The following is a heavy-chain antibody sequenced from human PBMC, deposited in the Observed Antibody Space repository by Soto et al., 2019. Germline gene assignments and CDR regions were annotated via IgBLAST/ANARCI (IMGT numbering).Heavy chain of an antibody. Sequence: GGSLRLSCAASGFTFSSYAMSWVRQAPGKGLEWVSAISGSGGSTYYADSVKGRFTISRDNSKNTLYLQMNSLRAEDTAVYYCAKEATSGYCSGGSCYLDYWGQGTLVTVSS. CDR2: ISGSGGST. D-gene: IGHD2-15*01. J-gene: IGHJ4*02. CDR3: AKEATSGYCSGGSCYLDY. CDR1: GFTFSSYA. V-gene: IGHV3-23*01.